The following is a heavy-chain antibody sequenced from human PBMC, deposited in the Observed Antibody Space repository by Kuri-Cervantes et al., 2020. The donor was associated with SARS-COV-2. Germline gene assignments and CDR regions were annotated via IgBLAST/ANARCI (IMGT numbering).Heavy chain of an antibody. CDR3: ARGLATTVAVGSWFDP. D-gene: IGHD6-19*01. J-gene: IGHJ5*02. CDR1: GGTFSSSA. V-gene: IGHV1-69*10. Sequence: SVTVSRKASGGTFSSSAISWVRQAPGQGLEWMGEIIPILGITNYAQKFQGRVTITADESTNTAYMELSSLRSEDTAVYYCARGLATTVAVGSWFDPWGQGTLVTVSS. CDR2: IIPILGIT.